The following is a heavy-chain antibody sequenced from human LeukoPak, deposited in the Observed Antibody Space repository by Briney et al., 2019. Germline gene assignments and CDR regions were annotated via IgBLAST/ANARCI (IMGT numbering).Heavy chain of an antibody. D-gene: IGHD3-16*01. J-gene: IGHJ6*03. V-gene: IGHV1-69*06. Sequence: SVKVSCKASGGTFSSYAISWVRQAPGQGLEWMGGTIPIFGSAKYAQKFQGRVTITADKSTTTAYMEVSSLRSEDTAVYYCARGKASLYALPGTYYYYYMDVWGKGTTVTVSS. CDR1: GGTFSSYA. CDR3: ARGKASLYALPGTYYYYYMDV. CDR2: TIPIFGSA.